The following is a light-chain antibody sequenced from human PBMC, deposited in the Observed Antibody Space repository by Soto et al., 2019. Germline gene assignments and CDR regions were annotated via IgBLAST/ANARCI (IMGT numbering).Light chain of an antibody. Sequence: DIVMTQSPLSLPVTPGEPASIFCRSSQSLLHSNGYNYLDWYLQKPGQSPQLLIYLRSNRASGVPDRFSGSGSGTDFTLKISRVEAEDVGVYYCKQALQTPYTFGQGTKLEIK. CDR2: LRS. V-gene: IGKV2-28*01. CDR3: KQALQTPYT. CDR1: QSLLHSNGYNY. J-gene: IGKJ2*01.